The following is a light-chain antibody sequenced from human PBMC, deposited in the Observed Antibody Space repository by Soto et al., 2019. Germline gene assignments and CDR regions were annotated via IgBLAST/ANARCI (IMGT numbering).Light chain of an antibody. J-gene: IGLJ2*01. CDR2: EVS. CDR3: SSYTSSTTPV. Sequence: QSALTQPASVSGSPGQTITISCTGTRSDVGGYAYVSWYQQYPGKVPKLVISEVSNRPSGVSHRFSGSRSGNTASLTISGLQAEDEADYLCSSYTSSTTPVFGGGTKLTVL. V-gene: IGLV2-14*01. CDR1: RSDVGGYAY.